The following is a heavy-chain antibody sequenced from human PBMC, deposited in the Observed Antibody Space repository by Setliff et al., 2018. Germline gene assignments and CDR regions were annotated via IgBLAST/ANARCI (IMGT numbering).Heavy chain of an antibody. J-gene: IGHJ4*02. CDR3: ATEKFPGDWGDY. V-gene: IGHV1-18*01. CDR2: ISVYNGKT. Sequence: ASVKVSCKASGYTFTSYGFSWVRQAPGQGLEWMGWISVYNGKTKYAQKFQGRVTMTTDXXTRTAYMEVTSLRSDETAVYYCATEKFPGDWGDYWGQGTLVTVSS. CDR1: GYTFTSYG. D-gene: IGHD2-21*01.